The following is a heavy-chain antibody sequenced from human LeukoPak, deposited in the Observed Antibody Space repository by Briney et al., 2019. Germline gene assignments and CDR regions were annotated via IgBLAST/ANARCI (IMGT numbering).Heavy chain of an antibody. Sequence: GGSLRLSCAASGFTFSSYSMNWVRQAPGKGLEWVSSISSSSSYIYYADSVKGRFTISRDNAKNSLYLQMNSLRAEDTAVYYCARDFSNNKPIQLRGLPNFDLWGRGTLVTVSS. CDR1: GFTFSSYS. CDR2: ISSSSSYI. D-gene: IGHD5-18*01. V-gene: IGHV3-21*01. J-gene: IGHJ2*01. CDR3: ARDFSNNKPIQLRGLPNFDL.